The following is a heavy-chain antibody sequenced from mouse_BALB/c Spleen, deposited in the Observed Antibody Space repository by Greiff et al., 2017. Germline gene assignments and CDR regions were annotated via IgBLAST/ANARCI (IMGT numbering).Heavy chain of an antibody. J-gene: IGHJ1*01. CDR2: IRNKANGYTT. Sequence: EVKLVESGGGLVQPGGSLRLSCATSGFTFTDYYMSWVRQPPGKALEWLGFIRNKANGYTTEYSVSVKGRFTISRDNSQSILYLQMNTLRAEDSATYYCARAHWYFDVWGAGTTVTVSA. CDR1: GFTFTDYY. V-gene: IGHV7-3*02. CDR3: ARAHWYFDV.